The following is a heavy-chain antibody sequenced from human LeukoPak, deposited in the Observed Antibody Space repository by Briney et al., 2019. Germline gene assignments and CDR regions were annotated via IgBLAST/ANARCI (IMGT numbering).Heavy chain of an antibody. V-gene: IGHV3-53*01. CDR1: GFTVITND. CDR2: LYSDGNT. J-gene: IGHJ4*02. CDR3: ARGVEPLAANTLAY. D-gene: IGHD1-14*01. Sequence: PGESLRLSCEASGFTVITNDMTWIRQAPGKGLEWVSVLYSDGNTKYAYSVQGRFTISRDNSKNTLYLEMNSLTPDDTAVYYCARGVEPLAANTLAYWGQGTLVTVSS.